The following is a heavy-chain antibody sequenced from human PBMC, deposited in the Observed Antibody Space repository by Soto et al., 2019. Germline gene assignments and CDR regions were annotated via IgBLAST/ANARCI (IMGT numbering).Heavy chain of an antibody. J-gene: IGHJ6*02. CDR2: INPSGGST. CDR3: ARDHGIVVVPAASPRYGTDV. CDR1: GYTFTSYY. D-gene: IGHD2-2*01. Sequence: ASVKVSCKASGYTFTSYYMHWVRQAPGQGLEWMGIINPSGGSTSYAQKFQGRVTMTRDTSTSTVYMELSSLRSEDTAVYYCARDHGIVVVPAASPRYGTDVWGQGTTVTVSS. V-gene: IGHV1-46*01.